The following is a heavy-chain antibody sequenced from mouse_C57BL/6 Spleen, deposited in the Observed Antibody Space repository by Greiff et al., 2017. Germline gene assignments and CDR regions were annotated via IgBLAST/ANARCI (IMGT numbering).Heavy chain of an antibody. V-gene: IGHV1-64*01. CDR2: IHPNSGST. J-gene: IGHJ2*01. CDR3: AREMIRGY. Sequence: QVQLKESGAELVKPGASVKLSCKASGYTFTSYWMHWVKQRPGQGLEWIGMIHPNSGSTNYNEKFKSKATLTVDKSSSTAYMQLSSLTSEDSAVYYCAREMIRGYWGQGTTLTVSS. D-gene: IGHD2-4*01. CDR1: GYTFTSYW.